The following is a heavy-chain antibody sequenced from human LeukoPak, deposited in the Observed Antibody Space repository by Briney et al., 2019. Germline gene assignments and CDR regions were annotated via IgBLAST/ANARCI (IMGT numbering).Heavy chain of an antibody. V-gene: IGHV4-59*01. Sequence: SETLSLTCTVSGGSISTYYWSWIRQPPGKGLECIGYMYYSGSTNYSPSLKSRVTISVDTSKNQFSLKLSSVTAEDTAVYYCARGPPMVRGVIPSWFDPWGQGTLVTVSS. CDR2: MYYSGST. CDR3: ARGPPMVRGVIPSWFDP. D-gene: IGHD3-10*01. J-gene: IGHJ5*02. CDR1: GGSISTYY.